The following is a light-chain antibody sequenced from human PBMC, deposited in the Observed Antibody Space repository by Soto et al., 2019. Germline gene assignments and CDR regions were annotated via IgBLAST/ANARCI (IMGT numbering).Light chain of an antibody. Sequence: IQMTQSPSALSASVGDRVTITCRASQGIRDDLGWYQQKPVEAPKALIYGSSNLQSGVPSRFSASGSGTDFTIPISSLQPEDFATYYCLQDYNYPQTFGQGTKGDIK. CDR3: LQDYNYPQT. J-gene: IGKJ1*01. CDR2: GSS. CDR1: QGIRDD. V-gene: IGKV1-6*01.